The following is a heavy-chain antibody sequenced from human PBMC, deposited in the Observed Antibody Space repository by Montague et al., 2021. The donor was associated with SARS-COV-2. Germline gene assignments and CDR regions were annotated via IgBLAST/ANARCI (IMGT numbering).Heavy chain of an antibody. CDR2: ISYRGNT. V-gene: IGHV4-59*01. CDR3: GRTPGRGGMDV. CDR1: GGSISGYY. J-gene: IGHJ6*02. Sequence: SETLSLTCTVSGGSISGYYWRWIRQAPGKELEWIAYISYRGNTNYNPSLKSRVTISLEESKSQFSLKLSSVTAADTAVYFGGRTPGRGGMDVWGQGTTVTVS. D-gene: IGHD3-10*01.